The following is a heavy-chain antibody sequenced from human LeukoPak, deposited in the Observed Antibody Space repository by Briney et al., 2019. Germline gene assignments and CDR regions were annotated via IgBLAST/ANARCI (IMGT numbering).Heavy chain of an antibody. D-gene: IGHD2-2*01. CDR3: VREGVLASMGGPYNWFDP. Sequence: GESLKISCKGSGYSFTSYWIGWVRQMPGKGLEWMGIIYPGDSDTRYSPSFQGQVIISADKSIRTAYLQWSSLKASDTAMYYCVREGVLASMGGPYNWFDPWGPGTLVTVSS. J-gene: IGHJ5*02. CDR1: GYSFTSYW. V-gene: IGHV5-51*01. CDR2: IYPGDSDT.